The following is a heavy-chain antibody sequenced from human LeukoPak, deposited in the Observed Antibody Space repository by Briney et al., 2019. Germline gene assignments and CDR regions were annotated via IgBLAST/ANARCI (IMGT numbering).Heavy chain of an antibody. V-gene: IGHV1-3*01. CDR2: INAGNGNT. J-gene: IGHJ5*02. Sequence: GASVKVSCKASGYTFTSYAMHWVRQAPGQRLEWMGWINAGNGNTKYSQKFQERVTITRDMSTSTAYMELSSLRSEDTAVYYCAAGPGEWLLSANWFDPWGQGTLVTVSS. CDR1: GYTFTSYA. CDR3: AAGPGEWLLSANWFDP. D-gene: IGHD3-3*01.